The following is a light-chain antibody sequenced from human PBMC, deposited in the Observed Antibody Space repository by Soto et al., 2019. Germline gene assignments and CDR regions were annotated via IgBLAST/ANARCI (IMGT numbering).Light chain of an antibody. Sequence: HSALTQPASVSGSPGQSITISCTGTSSDVGGYNYVSWYQHHPGKAPKLIIYDVTNRPSGVSNPFSGSKSGNTASLTISGLQPEDEADYYCSSYTTSNTRQIVFGTVTKLTVL. V-gene: IGLV2-14*03. J-gene: IGLJ1*01. CDR2: DVT. CDR1: SSDVGGYNY. CDR3: SSYTTSNTRQIV.